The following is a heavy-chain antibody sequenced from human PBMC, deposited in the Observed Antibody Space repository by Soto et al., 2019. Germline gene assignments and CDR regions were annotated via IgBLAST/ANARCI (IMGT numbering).Heavy chain of an antibody. CDR1: GYSFTSYW. CDR3: ARLFYCSSYDYRDRKDV. J-gene: IGHJ6*02. Sequence: PGESLKISCKGSGYSFTSYWISWVRQMPGKGLEWMGRIDPSDSYTNYSPSFQGHVTISADKSISTAYLQWSSLKASDTAMYYCARLFYCSSYDYRDRKDVRGQGTTVTVSS. V-gene: IGHV5-10-1*01. D-gene: IGHD3-10*01. CDR2: IDPSDSYT.